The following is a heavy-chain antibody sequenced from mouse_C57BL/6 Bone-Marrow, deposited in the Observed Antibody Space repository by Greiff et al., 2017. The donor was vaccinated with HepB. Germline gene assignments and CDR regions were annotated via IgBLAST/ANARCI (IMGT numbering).Heavy chain of an antibody. CDR1: GFTFTDYY. V-gene: IGHV7-3*01. D-gene: IGHD1-2*01. CDR3: ASHPAELGYYAMDY. Sequence: EVKLQESGGGLVQPGGSLSLSCAASGFTFTDYYMSWVRQPPGKALEWLGFIRNKANGYTTEYSASVKGRFTISRDNSQSILYLQMNALRAEDSATYYCASHPAELGYYAMDYWGQGTSVTVSS. J-gene: IGHJ4*01. CDR2: IRNKANGYTT.